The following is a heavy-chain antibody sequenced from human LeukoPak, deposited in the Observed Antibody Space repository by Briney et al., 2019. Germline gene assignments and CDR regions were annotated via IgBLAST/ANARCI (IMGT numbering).Heavy chain of an antibody. CDR1: GGSISSSSYY. CDR3: ASLDYYDSSGYLYY. D-gene: IGHD3-22*01. V-gene: IGHV4-39*07. CDR2: IYYSGST. J-gene: IGHJ4*02. Sequence: SETLSLTCTVSGGSISSSSYYWGWIRQPPGKGLEWIGSIYYSGSTNYNPSLKSRVTMSIDTSKNQFSLKLSSVTAADTAVYYCASLDYYDSSGYLYYWGQGTQVTVSS.